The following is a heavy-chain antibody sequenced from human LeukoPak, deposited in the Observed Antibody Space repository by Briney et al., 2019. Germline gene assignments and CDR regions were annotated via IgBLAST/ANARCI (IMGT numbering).Heavy chain of an antibody. J-gene: IGHJ6*02. CDR2: IYYSGST. Sequence: SETLSLTCTVSGGSISSYYWSWIRQHPGKGLEWIGYIYYSGSTYYNPSLKSRVTISVDTSKNQFSLKLSSVTAADTAVYYCARVAQGSGYYPGYYYYYGMDVWGQGTTVTVSS. CDR1: GGSISSYY. D-gene: IGHD3-22*01. V-gene: IGHV4-59*06. CDR3: ARVAQGSGYYPGYYYYYGMDV.